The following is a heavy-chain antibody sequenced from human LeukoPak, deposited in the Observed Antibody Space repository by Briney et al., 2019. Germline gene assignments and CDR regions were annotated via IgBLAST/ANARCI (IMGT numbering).Heavy chain of an antibody. Sequence: GRSLRLSCAASGFTFSSYSMNWVRQAPGKGLEWVASIKHDGSEKYYVDSVRGRFTISRDNTKNLLYLQMSSLRAEDTAVYYCATDRGWRTSGYYLYYFEYWGQGTLVTFSS. CDR3: ATDRGWRTSGYYLYYFEY. CDR1: GFTFSSYS. D-gene: IGHD3-3*01. CDR2: IKHDGSEK. J-gene: IGHJ4*02. V-gene: IGHV3-7*01.